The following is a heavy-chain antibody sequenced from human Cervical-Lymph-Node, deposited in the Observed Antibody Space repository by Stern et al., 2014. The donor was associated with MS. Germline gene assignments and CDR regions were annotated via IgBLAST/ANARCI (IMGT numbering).Heavy chain of an antibody. CDR3: ARERTVSYYYGMDV. V-gene: IGHV1-69*04. J-gene: IGHJ6*02. CDR2: IIPILGIA. CDR1: GGTFSSYT. D-gene: IGHD4-17*01. Sequence: QVQLVQSGAEVKKPGSSVKVSCKASGGTFSSYTISWVRQAPGQGLERMGRIIPILGIANYAQKFQGRVTITADKSTSTAYMELSSLRSEDTAVYYCARERTVSYYYGMDVWGQGTTVTVSS.